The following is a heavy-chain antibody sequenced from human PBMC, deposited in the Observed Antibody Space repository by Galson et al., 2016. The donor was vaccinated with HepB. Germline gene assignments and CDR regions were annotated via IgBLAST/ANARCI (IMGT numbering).Heavy chain of an antibody. J-gene: IGHJ4*02. CDR3: ARARYSSSWFGDFDY. CDR2: INYSGSNT. Sequence: SLRLSCAASGFTFRSYDMSWVRQAPGKGLEWVSGINYSGSNTYYADSVKGRFTISRDNSKNTLYLQMNSLRVEDSAGYYCARARYSSSWFGDFDYWGQGTLVTVSS. CDR1: GFTFRSYD. V-gene: IGHV3-23*01. D-gene: IGHD6-19*01.